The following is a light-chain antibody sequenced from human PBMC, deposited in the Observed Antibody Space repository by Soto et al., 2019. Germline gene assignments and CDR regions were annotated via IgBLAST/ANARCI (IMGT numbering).Light chain of an antibody. CDR3: SSYTSSSRDI. Sequence: QSVLTQPPSVSGSPGQSVTISCTGTSSDVGRYDRVSWYQQSPGTAPKLIIYEVTNRPSGVPDRFSGSKSGNTASLTISGLQAEDEADFYCSSYTSSSRDIFGTGTKVTV. J-gene: IGLJ1*01. V-gene: IGLV2-18*02. CDR1: SSDVGRYDR. CDR2: EVT.